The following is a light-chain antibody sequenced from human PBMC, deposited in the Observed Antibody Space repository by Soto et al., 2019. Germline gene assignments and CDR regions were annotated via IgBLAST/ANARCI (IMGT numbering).Light chain of an antibody. Sequence: DIQMTQSPSTLSASVGDRVTLTCRASQSISSWLAWYQQKPGKAPKLLIYKASTLQGGVPSRFSGSGSGTEFTLTSSSLQPDDFATYYCQQYNNWLTFGGGTKVEIK. J-gene: IGKJ4*01. V-gene: IGKV1-5*03. CDR3: QQYNNWLT. CDR2: KAS. CDR1: QSISSW.